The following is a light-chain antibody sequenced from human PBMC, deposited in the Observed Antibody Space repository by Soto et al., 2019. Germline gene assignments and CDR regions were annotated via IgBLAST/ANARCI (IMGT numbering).Light chain of an antibody. V-gene: IGKV3-20*01. CDR1: QSVSSNA. J-gene: IGKJ2*01. CDR3: HQYGSVPYT. CDR2: AAS. Sequence: ENVLTQSPGTLSLSPGDRAILSCRASQSVSSNALAWFQQKPSQAPRIVINAASTRATGIPDRFSGSGSGTDFTLTISRLEPEDFAVYYCHQYGSVPYTFGQGTKLEIK.